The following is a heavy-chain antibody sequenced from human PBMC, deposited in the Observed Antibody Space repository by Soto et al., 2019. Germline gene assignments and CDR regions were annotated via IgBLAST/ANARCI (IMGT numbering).Heavy chain of an antibody. V-gene: IGHV3-74*01. D-gene: IGHD2-21*02. CDR1: GFTFNYYW. CDR3: ARGDKGGFDL. CDR2: IHSDGSST. Sequence: EVQLVESEGGLVQRGGSLRVSCAASGFTFNYYWMHWVRQAPGQGLVWVSHIHSDGSSTTYADSVKGRFTISRDNAKNTLYLQMNSLRAEHTAVYYCARGDKGGFDLWGQGTTVTVSS. J-gene: IGHJ3*01.